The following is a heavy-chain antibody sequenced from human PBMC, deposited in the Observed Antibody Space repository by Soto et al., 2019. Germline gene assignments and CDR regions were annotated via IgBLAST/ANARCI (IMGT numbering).Heavy chain of an antibody. V-gene: IGHV1-69*02. Sequence: QVQLVQSGAEVKKPGSSVKVSCKASGGTFSSYTISWVRQAPGQGLEWMGRIIPILGIANYAQKFQGRVTITADKSTSTAYMELSSLRSEDTAVYYCAGGAHHRRDGYNNWGQGTLVTVSS. D-gene: IGHD5-12*01. CDR1: GGTFSSYT. J-gene: IGHJ4*02. CDR3: AGGAHHRRDGYNN. CDR2: IIPILGIA.